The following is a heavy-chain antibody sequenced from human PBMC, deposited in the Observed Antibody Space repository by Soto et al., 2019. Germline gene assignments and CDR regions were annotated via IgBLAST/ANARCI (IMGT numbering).Heavy chain of an antibody. CDR2: IYYSGST. Sequence: SETLSLTCTVSGGSVSIGSYYWSWIRQPPGKGLEWIGYIYYSGSTNYNPSLKSRVTISVDTSKNQFSLKLSSVTAADTAVYYCARDLGGSYRYGMDVWGQGTTVTVSS. CDR3: ARDLGGSYRYGMDV. V-gene: IGHV4-61*01. D-gene: IGHD1-26*01. J-gene: IGHJ6*02. CDR1: GGSVSIGSYY.